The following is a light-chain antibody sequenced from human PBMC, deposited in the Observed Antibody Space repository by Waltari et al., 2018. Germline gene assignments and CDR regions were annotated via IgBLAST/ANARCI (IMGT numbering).Light chain of an antibody. V-gene: IGLV2-8*01. CDR2: EVS. CDR3: SSYAGSNNVV. J-gene: IGLJ2*01. CDR1: STDGGGYNY. Sequence: QSALTQPPSASGSPGQSVTISCPGTSTDGGGYNYVSCYQQHPGKAPKPMIYEVSKRPSGVPDRFSGSKSGYTASLTVSGLQAEDEADYFCSSYAGSNNVVFGGGTKLTVL.